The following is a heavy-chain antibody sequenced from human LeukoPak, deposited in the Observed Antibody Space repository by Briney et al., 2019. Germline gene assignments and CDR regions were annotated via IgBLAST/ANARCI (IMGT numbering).Heavy chain of an antibody. Sequence: GGSLRLSCAASGFTVSSNYMSWVRQAPGKGLEWVSSISSRSSYIYYADSVKGRFTISRDNAKNSLYLQMNSLRAEDTAVYYCARVPSDIVVVEPATPDFWGQGTLVTVSS. J-gene: IGHJ4*02. CDR3: ARVPSDIVVVEPATPDF. V-gene: IGHV3-21*01. CDR2: ISSRSSYI. CDR1: GFTVSSNY. D-gene: IGHD2-15*01.